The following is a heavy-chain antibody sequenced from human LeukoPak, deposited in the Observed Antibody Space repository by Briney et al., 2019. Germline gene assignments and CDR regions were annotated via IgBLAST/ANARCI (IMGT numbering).Heavy chain of an antibody. Sequence: ASVKVSCKASGYTFTSYDINWVRQAPGQGLEWMGWINPNSGGTNYAQKFQGRVTMTRDTSISTAYMELSRLRSDDTAVYYCARGRPTVTSNNWFDPWGQGTLVTVSS. V-gene: IGHV1-2*02. CDR3: ARGRPTVTSNNWFDP. D-gene: IGHD4-11*01. CDR2: INPNSGGT. J-gene: IGHJ5*02. CDR1: GYTFTSYD.